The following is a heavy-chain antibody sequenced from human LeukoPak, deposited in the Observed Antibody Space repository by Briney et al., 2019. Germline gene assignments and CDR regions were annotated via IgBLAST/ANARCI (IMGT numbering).Heavy chain of an antibody. Sequence: TTSETLSLTCAVYGGSFSGYYWSWIRQPPGKGLEWIGEINHSGSTNYNPSLKSRVTISVDTSKNQFSLKLNSVTAADTAVYYCARGVRARNYFDYWGQGTLVTVSS. J-gene: IGHJ4*02. D-gene: IGHD2-8*01. CDR2: INHSGST. V-gene: IGHV4-34*01. CDR3: ARGVRARNYFDY. CDR1: GGSFSGYY.